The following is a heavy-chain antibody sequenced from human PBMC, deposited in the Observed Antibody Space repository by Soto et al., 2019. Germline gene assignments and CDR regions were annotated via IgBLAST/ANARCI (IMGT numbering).Heavy chain of an antibody. CDR3: AKDQGSSWYEIDY. D-gene: IGHD6-13*01. J-gene: IGHJ4*02. CDR1: GFTFSNYA. V-gene: IGHV3-23*01. Sequence: EVQLLESGGGLVQPGGSLRLSCAASGFTFSNYAVTWVRQAPGKGLEWVSTISRSGGSTYYADSVKGRFTISSDNYKNTLYLQMNSLRAEDTAVYYCAKDQGSSWYEIDYWGQGTLVTVSS. CDR2: ISRSGGST.